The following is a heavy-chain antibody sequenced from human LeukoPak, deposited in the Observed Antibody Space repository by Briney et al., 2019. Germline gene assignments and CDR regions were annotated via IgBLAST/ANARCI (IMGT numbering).Heavy chain of an antibody. CDR3: ARHWGSIAAAAPGNNWFDP. J-gene: IGHJ5*02. D-gene: IGHD6-13*01. CDR2: IYYSGST. CDR1: GGSISSSSYY. V-gene: IGHV4-31*03. Sequence: SETLSLTCTVSGGSISSSSYYWSWIRQHPGKGLEWIGYIYYSGSTYYNPSLKSRVSISLDTSKSQFSLKLSSVTAADTAVYYCARHWGSIAAAAPGNNWFDPWGQGTLVTVSS.